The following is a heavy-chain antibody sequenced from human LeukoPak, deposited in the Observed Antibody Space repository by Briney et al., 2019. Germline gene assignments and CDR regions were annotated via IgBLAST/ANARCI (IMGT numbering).Heavy chain of an antibody. D-gene: IGHD3-10*01. V-gene: IGHV3-23*01. J-gene: IGHJ3*02. CDR2: ISISGDNT. Sequence: GGSLRLSCAASELTLRNFAMSGVRQAPGKGLKWVSSISISGDNTHYADSVKGRFTISRDNSKNTLYLQMNSLRAEDTAVYYCAKDLGLLWLRESAFDIWGQGTMVTVSS. CDR3: AKDLGLLWLRESAFDI. CDR1: ELTLRNFA.